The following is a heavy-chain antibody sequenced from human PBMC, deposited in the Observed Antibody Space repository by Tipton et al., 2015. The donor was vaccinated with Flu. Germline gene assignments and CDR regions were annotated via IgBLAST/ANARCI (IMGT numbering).Heavy chain of an antibody. CDR3: ARRVGVSQYSSGWYGSFDY. CDR2: IYYSGST. D-gene: IGHD6-19*01. V-gene: IGHV4-39*01. CDR1: GGSISSCSYY. J-gene: IGHJ4*02. Sequence: TLSLTCTVSGGSISSCSYYWGWIRQPPGKGLEWIGSIYYSGSTYYNPSLKSRVTISVDTSKNQFSLKLSSVTAADTAVYYCARRVGVSQYSSGWYGSFDYWGQGTLVTVSS.